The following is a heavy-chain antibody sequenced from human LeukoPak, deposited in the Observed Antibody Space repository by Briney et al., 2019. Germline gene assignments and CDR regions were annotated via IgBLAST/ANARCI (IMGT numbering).Heavy chain of an antibody. CDR1: GYTFTGYY. D-gene: IGHD2-15*01. Sequence: GASVKVSCKASGYTFTGYYMHWVRQAPGQGLEWMGWINPNSGGTNYAQKFQDRVTMTRDTSISTAYMELSRLRSDDTAVYYCARTPRAGLGNFDYWGQGTLVTVSS. CDR2: INPNSGGT. V-gene: IGHV1-2*02. CDR3: ARTPRAGLGNFDY. J-gene: IGHJ4*02.